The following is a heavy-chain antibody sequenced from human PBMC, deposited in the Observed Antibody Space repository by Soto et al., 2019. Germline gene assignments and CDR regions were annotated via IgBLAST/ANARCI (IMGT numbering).Heavy chain of an antibody. CDR1: GFTFSSYW. D-gene: IGHD3-22*01. V-gene: IGHV3-23*01. J-gene: IGHJ5*02. CDR2: ISGSGGST. CDR3: AKVCGYYYEDWFDP. Sequence: GGSLRLSCAASGFTFSSYWKSWGRQAPGKGLEWVSAISGSGGSTYYADSVKGRFTISRDNSKDTLYLQMNSLRAEDTAVYYCAKVCGYYYEDWFDPSGQGTLVTVSS.